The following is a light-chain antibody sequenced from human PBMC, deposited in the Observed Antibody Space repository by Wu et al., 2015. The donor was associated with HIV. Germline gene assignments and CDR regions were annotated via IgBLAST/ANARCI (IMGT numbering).Light chain of an antibody. J-gene: IGKJ5*01. V-gene: IGKV3-11*01. CDR1: RSVSSA. CDR2: DAS. Sequence: EIVLTQSPAALSFSPGERATLSCRASRSVSSAVAWYQQRPGQAPRLLIYDASTRATGIPARFTGGGSGTDYSLTISSLEPEDFAVYYCQQHANWPLTFGQGTRLKIK. CDR3: QQHANWPLT.